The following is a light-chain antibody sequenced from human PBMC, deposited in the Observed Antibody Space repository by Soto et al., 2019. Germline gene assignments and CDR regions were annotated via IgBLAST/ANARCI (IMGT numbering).Light chain of an antibody. V-gene: IGKV3-20*01. CDR3: QQYGSSPLYT. Sequence: EIVLTQSPGTLSLSPGERATLSCRASQSVSSSYLAWYQQKPGQAPRLLIYGASRRATGIPDRFSGSGSGTDFTLTISRLEPEDFAVYYCQQYGSSPLYTFGQRTKLEIK. J-gene: IGKJ2*01. CDR1: QSVSSSY. CDR2: GAS.